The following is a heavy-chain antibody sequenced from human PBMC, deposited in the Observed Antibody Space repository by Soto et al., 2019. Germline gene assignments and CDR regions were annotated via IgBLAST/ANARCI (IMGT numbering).Heavy chain of an antibody. D-gene: IGHD2-2*02. Sequence: EVQLVESGGGLVQPGGSLRLSCAASGFTFSTYWMHWVRQGPGKGLVWLSRINGDGSTTEYADSVKGRFTISRGNAKNTQYLQIHSLRVEDTAVYYCARDDTPYYWGQGTLVTVSS. CDR3: ARDDTPYY. CDR1: GFTFSTYW. J-gene: IGHJ4*02. V-gene: IGHV3-74*03. CDR2: INGDGSTT.